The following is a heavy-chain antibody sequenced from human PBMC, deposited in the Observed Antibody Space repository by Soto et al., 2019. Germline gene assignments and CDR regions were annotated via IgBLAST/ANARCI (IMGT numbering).Heavy chain of an antibody. CDR3: AKAGVWWDTATDAFDI. D-gene: IGHD2-21*01. V-gene: IGHV3-23*01. CDR1: GFTFSSYA. CDR2: ISGSGGST. Sequence: EVQLLESGGGLVQPGGSLRLSCAASGFTFSSYAMSWVRQAPGKGLEWVSAISGSGGSTYYADSVKGRFTISRDNSKNTLYLQMNSLRAEDTAVYYCAKAGVWWDTATDAFDIWGQGTMVTVSS. J-gene: IGHJ3*02.